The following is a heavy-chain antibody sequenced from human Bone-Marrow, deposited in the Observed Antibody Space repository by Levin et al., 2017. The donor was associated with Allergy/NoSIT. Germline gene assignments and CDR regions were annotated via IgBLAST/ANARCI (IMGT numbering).Heavy chain of an antibody. Sequence: GSLRLSCGVEDDSFSFSGYYWSWIRQPPGKGLEWIGEIYHTGRTEYNPSLESRVTISADTSNNQFSLQLNSVTAADTAVYYCAKGRSCVYGVCYRVFDDWGQGILVTVSS. D-gene: IGHD4/OR15-4a*01. CDR2: IYHTGRT. V-gene: IGHV4-34*01. CDR3: AKGRSCVYGVCYRVFDD. CDR1: DDSFSFSGYY. J-gene: IGHJ4*02.